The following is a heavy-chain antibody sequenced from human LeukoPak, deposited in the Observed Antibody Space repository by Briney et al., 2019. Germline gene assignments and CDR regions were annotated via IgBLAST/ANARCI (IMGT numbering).Heavy chain of an antibody. CDR1: GFTFSSYG. Sequence: PGGSLRLSCAASGFTFSSYGMHWVRQAPGKGLEWVAFIRYDGSNKYYADSVKGRFTISRDNSKNTLYLQMNSLRAEDTAVYYCANLPGIADELRYYYYYMDVWGKGTTVTVSS. CDR2: IRYDGSNK. V-gene: IGHV3-30*02. D-gene: IGHD6-13*01. J-gene: IGHJ6*03. CDR3: ANLPGIADELRYYYYYMDV.